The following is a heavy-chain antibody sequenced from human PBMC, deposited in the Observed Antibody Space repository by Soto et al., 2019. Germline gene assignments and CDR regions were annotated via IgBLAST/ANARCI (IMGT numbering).Heavy chain of an antibody. CDR2: ITGGGST. CDR3: AKDQRVRGVTSFDY. J-gene: IGHJ4*02. Sequence: EVQLLESGGGLVQPGGSLRLSCAASGFTFSSYAMSWVRQAPGKGLEWVSSITGGGSTYYADSVKGRFTISRDNSKNTLSLQMDGLRAEDTAVYSCAKDQRVRGVTSFDYWGQGTLVTVSS. V-gene: IGHV3-23*01. D-gene: IGHD3-10*01. CDR1: GFTFSSYA.